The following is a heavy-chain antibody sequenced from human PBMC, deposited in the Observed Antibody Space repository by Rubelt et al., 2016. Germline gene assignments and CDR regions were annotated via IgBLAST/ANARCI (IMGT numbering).Heavy chain of an antibody. CDR2: INHSGTT. CDR1: GGSLSGYY. D-gene: IGHD6-13*01. Sequence: QVQLQQRGAGLLKPSETLSLTCAVYGGSLSGYYWGWIRQPPGKGLEWIGDINHSGTTNYNPSLKSRVTISLDPSKNQFSLKLSSGTAADTAVYYCAADFLGAAGTGDWGQGTLVTVSS. V-gene: IGHV4-34*01. J-gene: IGHJ4*02. CDR3: AADFLGAAGTGD.